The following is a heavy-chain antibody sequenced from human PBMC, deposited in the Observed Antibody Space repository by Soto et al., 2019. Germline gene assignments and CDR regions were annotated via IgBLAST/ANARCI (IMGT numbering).Heavy chain of an antibody. D-gene: IGHD6-19*01. J-gene: IGHJ4*02. Sequence: SETLSLTCTVSGGSIISYYWSWIRQPTGKGLEWIGYIYYSGSTNYNPSLKSRVTISVDTSKNQFSLKLSSVTAADTAVYYCATLTIAVAGTDYFDYWGQGTLVTVSS. CDR1: GGSIISYY. V-gene: IGHV4-59*01. CDR2: IYYSGST. CDR3: ATLTIAVAGTDYFDY.